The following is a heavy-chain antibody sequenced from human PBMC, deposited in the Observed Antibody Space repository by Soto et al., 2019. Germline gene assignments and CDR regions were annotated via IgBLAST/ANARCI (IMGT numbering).Heavy chain of an antibody. Sequence: EVQLLESGGGLVQPGGSLRLSCAASGFTFSSYAMSWVRQAPGKGLEWVSAISGSGGSTYYADSVKGRFTISRDNSNTQLYLQMNSLRAEDTAVYYCASVVLVPATPDGFDIWGQGTIVTVSS. D-gene: IGHD2-15*01. CDR2: ISGSGGST. J-gene: IGHJ3*02. CDR1: GFTFSSYA. CDR3: ASVVLVPATPDGFDI. V-gene: IGHV3-23*01.